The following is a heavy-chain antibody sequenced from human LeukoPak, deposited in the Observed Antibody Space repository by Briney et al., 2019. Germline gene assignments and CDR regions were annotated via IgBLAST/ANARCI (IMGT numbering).Heavy chain of an antibody. V-gene: IGHV4-4*07. CDR1: GGSISSYY. CDR2: IYTSGST. CDR3: ARDCSSTSCYNDAFDI. D-gene: IGHD2-2*02. J-gene: IGHJ3*02. Sequence: SETLSLTCTVSGGSISSYYWSWIRQPAGKGLEWIGRIYTSGSTNYNPSLKSRVTMSVDTSKNQFSLKPSSVTAADTAVYYCARDCSSTSCYNDAFDIWGQGTMVTVSS.